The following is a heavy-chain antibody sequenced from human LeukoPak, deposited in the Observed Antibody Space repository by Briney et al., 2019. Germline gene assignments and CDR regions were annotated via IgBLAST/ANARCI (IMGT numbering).Heavy chain of an antibody. V-gene: IGHV4-34*01. D-gene: IGHD3-9*01. CDR2: INHSGST. CDR1: GGPFSGYY. Sequence: SETLSLTCAVYGGPFSGYYWSWLRQPPGKGLEWIGEINHSGSTNYNPSLKSRVTISVDTSKNQFSLKLSSVTAADTAVYYCASAIRYFDWLPSYWGQGTLVTVSS. J-gene: IGHJ4*02. CDR3: ASAIRYFDWLPSY.